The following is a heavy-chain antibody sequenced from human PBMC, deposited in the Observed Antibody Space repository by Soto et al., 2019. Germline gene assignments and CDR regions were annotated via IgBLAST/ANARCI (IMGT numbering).Heavy chain of an antibody. CDR3: TQWEVANTYYYSGMEV. J-gene: IGHJ6*02. CDR2: IKSKTDGGTT. V-gene: IGHV3-15*01. D-gene: IGHD1-26*01. Sequence: RSCIRQAPGKGREWVGRIKSKTDGGTTDYAAPVKGRFTISRDDSKNTLYLQMNSLKTEDTAVYYFTQWEVANTYYYSGMEVWGQGTSVTVSS.